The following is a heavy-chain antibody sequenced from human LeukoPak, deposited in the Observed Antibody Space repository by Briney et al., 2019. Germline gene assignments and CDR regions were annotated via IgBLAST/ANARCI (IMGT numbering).Heavy chain of an antibody. V-gene: IGHV1-2*02. CDR1: GCTFTGYY. D-gene: IGHD1-26*01. J-gene: IGHJ4*02. CDR3: ARILEGSYYGFDY. Sequence: ASVKVSCKASGCTFTGYYMHWLRQAPGQGLEWMGWINPNSGGTNYAQKFQGRVTMTRDTSISTAYMELSRLRSDDTAVYYCARILEGSYYGFDYWGQGTLVTVSS. CDR2: INPNSGGT.